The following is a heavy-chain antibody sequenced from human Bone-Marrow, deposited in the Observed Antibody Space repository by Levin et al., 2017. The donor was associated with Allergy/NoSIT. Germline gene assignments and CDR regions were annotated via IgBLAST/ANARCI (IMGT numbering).Heavy chain of an antibody. D-gene: IGHD3-16*02. CDR2: ISYSGSA. CDR3: ARAHYDNVWGTYRLTGFDP. J-gene: IGHJ5*02. V-gene: IGHV4-59*11. CDR1: GGSISMHH. Sequence: SETLSLTCSVSGGSISMHHWSWIRQPPGKGLEWIGFISYSGSADYKPSLRSRVTISIDTSNNQFSLRLRSVTAADTAMYFCARAHYDNVWGTYRLTGFDPWGQGTLVTVSS.